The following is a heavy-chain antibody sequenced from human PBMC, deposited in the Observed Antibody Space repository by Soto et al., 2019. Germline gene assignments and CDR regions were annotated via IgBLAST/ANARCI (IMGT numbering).Heavy chain of an antibody. CDR1: GFTFSSYA. J-gene: IGHJ4*02. V-gene: IGHV3-30-3*01. D-gene: IGHD5-12*01. CDR2: ISYDGSNK. CDR3: ANIWADGYNLVY. Sequence: QVQLVESGGGVVQPGRSLRLSCAASGFTFSSYAMHWVRQAPGKGLEWVAVISYDGSNKYYADSVKGRFTISRDNSKNTLYLQMNSLRAEDTAVYYCANIWADGYNLVYWGQGTLVTVSS.